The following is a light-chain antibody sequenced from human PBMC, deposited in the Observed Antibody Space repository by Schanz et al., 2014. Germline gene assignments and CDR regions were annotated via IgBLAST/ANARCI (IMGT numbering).Light chain of an antibody. Sequence: EIVLTQSPDTLSLSPGERATLSCRASQSVDKSLAWYQQKPGQAPRLLIYDASIRAPGIPARFSGSGSGTDFTLTISSLEPEDFAVYYCQQRSNWPPAVTFGGGTKVEIK. V-gene: IGKV3-11*01. J-gene: IGKJ4*01. CDR2: DAS. CDR1: QSVDKS. CDR3: QQRSNWPPAVT.